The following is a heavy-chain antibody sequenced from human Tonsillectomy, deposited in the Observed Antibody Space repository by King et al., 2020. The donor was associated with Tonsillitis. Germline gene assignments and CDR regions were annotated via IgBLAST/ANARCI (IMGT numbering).Heavy chain of an antibody. V-gene: IGHV4-39*01. Sequence: QLQESGPGLVKPSETLSLTCTVSGGSISSSSYYWGWIRQPPGKGLEWIGSIYYSGSTYYNPSLKSRVTISVDTSKNQFSLKLSSVTGADTAVYYCARPTPCSYYDFWSGCIYGMDVWGQGTTVTVSS. CDR1: GGSISSSSYY. J-gene: IGHJ6*02. CDR2: IYYSGST. CDR3: ARPTPCSYYDFWSGCIYGMDV. D-gene: IGHD3-3*01.